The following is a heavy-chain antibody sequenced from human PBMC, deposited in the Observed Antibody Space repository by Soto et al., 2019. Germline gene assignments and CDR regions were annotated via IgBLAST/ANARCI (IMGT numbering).Heavy chain of an antibody. V-gene: IGHV3-33*08. CDR2: IWYDGSNK. CDR1: GVTISSYG. CDR3: ARDPGQDEAMDY. J-gene: IGHJ4*02. Sequence: WGSLRLSCAASGVTISSYGMHWVRQAPGKGLEWVAVIWYDGSNKYYADSAKGRFTISRDNSRNILYLEMNSLRVEDTAVYYCARDPGQDEAMDYWGQGTLVTVSS.